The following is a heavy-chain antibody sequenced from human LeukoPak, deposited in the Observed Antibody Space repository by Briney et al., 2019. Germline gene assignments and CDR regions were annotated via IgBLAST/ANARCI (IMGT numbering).Heavy chain of an antibody. CDR3: ARDLNFYGSGRGVDY. CDR1: GFTFSSYS. Sequence: GGSLRLSCAASGFTFSSYSMNWVRQAPGKGMEWVSSITQSSDYIYYADSVKGRFIISRDNAKNSLYLQMNSLRAEDTAMYYCARDLNFYGSGRGVDYWSQGTLVTVSS. D-gene: IGHD3-10*01. V-gene: IGHV3-21*01. J-gene: IGHJ4*02. CDR2: ITQSSDYI.